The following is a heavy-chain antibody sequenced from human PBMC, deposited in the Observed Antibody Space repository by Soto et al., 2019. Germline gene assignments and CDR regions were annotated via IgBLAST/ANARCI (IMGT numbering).Heavy chain of an antibody. V-gene: IGHV4-59*01. CDR2: ISYSGST. Sequence: SETLSLTCSVSGASITTYYWTWIRQPPGKGLEWIGSISYSGSTKYNPSLESRVMISLDTSKNQFSLRLTSVTAADTALYYCARDWDSSGLFDPWGQGALVTVSS. J-gene: IGHJ5*02. CDR3: ARDWDSSGLFDP. CDR1: GASITTYY. D-gene: IGHD3-10*01.